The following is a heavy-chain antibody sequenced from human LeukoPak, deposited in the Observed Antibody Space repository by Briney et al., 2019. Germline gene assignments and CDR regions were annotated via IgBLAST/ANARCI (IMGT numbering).Heavy chain of an antibody. Sequence: ASVKVSCKASGYTFTGYYMHRVRQAPGQGLEWMGRINPNSGGTNYAQKFQGRVTMTRDTSISTAYMELSRLRSDDTAVYYCAREPRRAAMYVPFDYWGQGTLVTVSS. CDR2: INPNSGGT. V-gene: IGHV1-2*06. CDR1: GYTFTGYY. D-gene: IGHD2-2*01. CDR3: AREPRRAAMYVPFDY. J-gene: IGHJ4*02.